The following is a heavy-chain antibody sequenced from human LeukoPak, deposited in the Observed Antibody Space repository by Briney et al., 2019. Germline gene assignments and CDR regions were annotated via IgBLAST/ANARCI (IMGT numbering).Heavy chain of an antibody. Sequence: GGSLRLSCAASGFTFSIYWMTWVRQAPGKGLEWVANINQDGSEKYYVDSVKGRFTISRDNAKNSLYLQMNSLRAEDTAVYYCARDKEADYGSGGYNYWGQGTLVTVSS. CDR1: GFTFSIYW. V-gene: IGHV3-7*01. CDR3: ARDKEADYGSGGYNY. J-gene: IGHJ4*02. CDR2: INQDGSEK. D-gene: IGHD3-10*01.